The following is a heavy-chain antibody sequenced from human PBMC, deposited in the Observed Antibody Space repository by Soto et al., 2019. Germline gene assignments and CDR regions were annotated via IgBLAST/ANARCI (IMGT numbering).Heavy chain of an antibody. Sequence: PSETLSLTCTVSGGSISSYYWSWIRQPPGKGLEWIGYIYYSGSTNYNPSLKSRVTISVDTSKNQFSLKLSSVTAADTAVYYCARDGYYDSSGYYPSNYGMDVWGQGTTVTVS. CDR3: ARDGYYDSSGYYPSNYGMDV. CDR2: IYYSGST. J-gene: IGHJ6*02. CDR1: GGSISSYY. V-gene: IGHV4-59*01. D-gene: IGHD3-22*01.